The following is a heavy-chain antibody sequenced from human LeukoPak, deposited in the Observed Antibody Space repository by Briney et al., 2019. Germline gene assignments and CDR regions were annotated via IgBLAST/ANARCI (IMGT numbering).Heavy chain of an antibody. CDR3: AKDRLRYCTGGNCYSPVDY. J-gene: IGHJ4*01. CDR2: ISSGAGST. CDR1: GFTFSSFG. D-gene: IGHD2-15*01. V-gene: IGHV3-23*01. Sequence: GGSLRLSCAASGFTFSSFGMSWVRQVPGKGLEWVSSISSGAGSTYYADSVKGRFTISRDNSKNSLYLQMTSLRAEDTAVYYCAKDRLRYCTGGNCYSPVDYWGQGTLVTVSS.